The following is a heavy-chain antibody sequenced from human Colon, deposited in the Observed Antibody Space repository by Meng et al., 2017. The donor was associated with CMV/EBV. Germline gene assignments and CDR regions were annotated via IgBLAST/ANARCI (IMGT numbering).Heavy chain of an antibody. D-gene: IGHD1-1*01. J-gene: IGHJ4*02. CDR2: LYNYGRT. CDR3: ARGLGHASNNSLDY. V-gene: IGHV4-59*02. CDR1: GASVSYHH. Sequence: SETLSLTCTVSGASVSYHHWSWIRQPPGMGLEWIGYLYNYGRTDYNPSLWGRATISVDTSKNQFSLNLRSVTAADTAMYFCARGLGHASNNSLDYWGQGTLVTVSS.